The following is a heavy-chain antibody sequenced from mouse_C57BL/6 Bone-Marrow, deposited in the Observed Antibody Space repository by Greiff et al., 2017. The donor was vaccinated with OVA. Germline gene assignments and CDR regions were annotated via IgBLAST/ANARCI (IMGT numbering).Heavy chain of an antibody. J-gene: IGHJ3*01. D-gene: IGHD3-2*02. CDR1: GFTFSSYA. CDR3: TRDSSGYYY. Sequence: EVMLVESGAGLVKPGGSLKLSCAASGFTFSSYAMPWVRQTPEQRLEWVAYISSGGDYIYYADTVKGRFTISRDNARNTLYLQMSRLKSEDTAMYYCTRDSSGYYYWGQGTLVTVSA. V-gene: IGHV5-9-1*02. CDR2: ISSGGDYI.